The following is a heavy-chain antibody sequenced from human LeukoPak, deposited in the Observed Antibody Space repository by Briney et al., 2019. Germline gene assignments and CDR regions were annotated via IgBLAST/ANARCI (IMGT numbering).Heavy chain of an antibody. CDR3: ASGSGWQVDY. CDR1: GGSISSYY. V-gene: IGHV4-4*07. Sequence: SETLSLTCSVPGGSISSYYWSWIRQPAGRGLEWIGRISDSGSTNYNPSLRSRVTMSVDTSKNQLSLKLTSVTAADTAVYYCASGSGWQVDYWGQGILVTVSS. J-gene: IGHJ4*02. D-gene: IGHD6-19*01. CDR2: ISDSGST.